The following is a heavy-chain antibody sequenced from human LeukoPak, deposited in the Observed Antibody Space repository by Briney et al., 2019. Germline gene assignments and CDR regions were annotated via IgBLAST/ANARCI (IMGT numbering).Heavy chain of an antibody. Sequence: PSETLSLTCTVSGGSISSSSDYWGWIRQPPGKGLEWIGSIYYSGSTYYNPSLKSRVTISVDTSKNQLSLRLSSVTAADTAVYYCARQGAGGRAFDIWGQGTMVSVSS. CDR1: GGSISSSSDY. D-gene: IGHD1-26*01. V-gene: IGHV4-39*01. CDR2: IYYSGST. CDR3: ARQGAGGRAFDI. J-gene: IGHJ3*02.